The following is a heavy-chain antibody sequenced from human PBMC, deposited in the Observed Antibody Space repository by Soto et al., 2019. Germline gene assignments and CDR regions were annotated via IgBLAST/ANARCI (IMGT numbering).Heavy chain of an antibody. CDR1: GGSFSGYY. CDR3: ARIFGVVIGMDV. V-gene: IGHV4-34*01. D-gene: IGHD3-3*01. J-gene: IGHJ6*02. Sequence: SETLSLTCAVYGGSFSGYYWSWIRQPPGKGLEWIGEINHSGSTNYNPSLKSRVTISVDTSKNQFSLKLSPVTAADTAVYYCARIFGVVIGMDVWGQGTTVTVTS. CDR2: INHSGST.